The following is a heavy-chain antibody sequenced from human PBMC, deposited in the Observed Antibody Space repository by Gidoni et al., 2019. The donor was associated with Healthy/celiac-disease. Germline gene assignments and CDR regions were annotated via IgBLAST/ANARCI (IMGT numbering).Heavy chain of an antibody. V-gene: IGHV4-38-2*02. D-gene: IGHD3-16*02. Sequence: QVQLQESGPGLVQPSETLSLTCTVSGYSISSGYYWGWIRQPPGKGLEWIGSIYHSGSTYYNPSLKSRVTISVDTSKNQFSLKLSSVTAADTAVYYCARSEVRIVWFDPWGQGTLVTVSS. CDR2: IYHSGST. CDR3: ARSEVRIVWFDP. J-gene: IGHJ5*02. CDR1: GYSISSGYY.